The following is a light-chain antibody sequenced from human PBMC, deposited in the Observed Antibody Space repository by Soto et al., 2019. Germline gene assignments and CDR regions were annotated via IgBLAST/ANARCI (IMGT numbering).Light chain of an antibody. Sequence: QSVLTQPPSASGSPGQSVTISCTGTSSDVGGYNCVSWYQQHPGKAPKLMIYEVSKRPSGVPDRFSGSKSGNTASLTVSGLQAEDEADYYCSSYAGSNNPVVFGGGTKLTVL. V-gene: IGLV2-8*01. CDR3: SSYAGSNNPVV. CDR2: EVS. J-gene: IGLJ2*01. CDR1: SSDVGGYNC.